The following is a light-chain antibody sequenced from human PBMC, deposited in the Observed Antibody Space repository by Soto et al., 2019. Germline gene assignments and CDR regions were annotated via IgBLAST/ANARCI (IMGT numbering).Light chain of an antibody. CDR3: AAWDDSLSAEV. CDR1: SSNIGSNY. V-gene: IGLV1-47*02. CDR2: SNN. J-gene: IGLJ3*02. Sequence: QSVLTQPPSASGTPGQTVTITCSGSSSNIGSNYVYWYQQLPGTAPKLLIYSNNQRPSGVPDRFSGSKSGTSASLAISGLRSEDEADYYCAAWDDSLSAEVFGGGTQLTVL.